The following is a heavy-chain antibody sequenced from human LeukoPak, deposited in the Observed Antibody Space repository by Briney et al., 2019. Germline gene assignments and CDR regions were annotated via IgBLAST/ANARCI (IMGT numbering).Heavy chain of an antibody. J-gene: IGHJ4*02. Sequence: ASVKVSCKASGYTFTGYYMHWVRQAPGQGLEWMGWINPNGGGTNYAQKFQGRVTMTRDTSISTAYMELSRLRSDDTAVYYCARLSTVVTHFDYWGQGTLVTVSS. CDR2: INPNGGGT. CDR3: ARLSTVVTHFDY. CDR1: GYTFTGYY. V-gene: IGHV1-2*02. D-gene: IGHD4-23*01.